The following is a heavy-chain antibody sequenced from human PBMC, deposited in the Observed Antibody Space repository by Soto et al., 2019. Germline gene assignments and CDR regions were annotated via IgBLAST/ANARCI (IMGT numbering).Heavy chain of an antibody. J-gene: IGHJ6*02. CDR3: AKTSNSVINYNYYDNLHV. Sequence: QVQLVESGGGVVQPGGSLRLTCAASGFTFSEYGIHWVRQAPGKGLEWVAITSYDGRHTSYVDSVKGRFTISRDNSGNPAFLEMNRLTVKDTAVYYCAKTSNSVINYNYYDNLHVRGQGTTVTVSS. D-gene: IGHD3-10*01. CDR2: TSYDGRHT. V-gene: IGHV3-30*18. CDR1: GFTFSEYG.